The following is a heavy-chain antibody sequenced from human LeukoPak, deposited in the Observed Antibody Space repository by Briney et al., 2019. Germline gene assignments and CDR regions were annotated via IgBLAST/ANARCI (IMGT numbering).Heavy chain of an antibody. J-gene: IGHJ3*02. CDR2: INPNSGGT. Sequence: ASVKVSCQASGYTFTGYYMHWVRQAPGQGLEWMGWINPNSGGTNYAQKFQGRVTMTRDTSISTAYMELSGLRSDDTAVYYCARSPTLSIRELTDAFDIWGQGTMVTVSS. CDR1: GYTFTGYY. D-gene: IGHD1-1*01. CDR3: ARSPTLSIRELTDAFDI. V-gene: IGHV1-2*02.